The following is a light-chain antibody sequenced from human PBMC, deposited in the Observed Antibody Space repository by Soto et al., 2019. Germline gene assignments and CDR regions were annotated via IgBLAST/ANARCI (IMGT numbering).Light chain of an antibody. CDR3: QQYYNWPRT. CDR2: AAS. CDR1: QSVNSN. V-gene: IGKV3-15*01. J-gene: IGKJ1*01. Sequence: EIVMTQSPATLSVSPWERATLSFRASQSVNSNFAWYQQKPGQAPRLLIYAASTRATGIPARFSGSGSGTEFTLTISSLQSEDFAVYYCQQYYNWPRTFGQGTKVDIK.